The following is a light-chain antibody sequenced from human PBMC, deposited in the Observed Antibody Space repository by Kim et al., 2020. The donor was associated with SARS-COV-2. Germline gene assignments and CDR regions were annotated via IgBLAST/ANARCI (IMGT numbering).Light chain of an antibody. CDR3: QQFYDLST. J-gene: IGKJ4*01. Sequence: SVSPGEGATLSCRASQSVRSNLAWYQQKPGQAPRLLIYGASTRVTGIPARFSGSGSGTEFTLTISSLQSEDFAVYYCQQFYDLSTFGGGTKVDIK. V-gene: IGKV3-15*01. CDR1: QSVRSN. CDR2: GAS.